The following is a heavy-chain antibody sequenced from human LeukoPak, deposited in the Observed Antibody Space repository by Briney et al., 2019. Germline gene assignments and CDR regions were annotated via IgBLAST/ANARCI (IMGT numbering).Heavy chain of an antibody. J-gene: IGHJ6*02. V-gene: IGHV3-7*03. D-gene: IGHD1-26*01. CDR2: INHNGNVN. Sequence: GGSQRLSCAASGFTFSSYWMNWARQAPGKGLEWVASINHNGNVNYYVDSVKGRFTISRDNAKNSLYLQMSSLRAEDTAVYFCARVGGLDVWGQGATVTVSS. CDR3: ARVGGLDV. CDR1: GFTFSSYW.